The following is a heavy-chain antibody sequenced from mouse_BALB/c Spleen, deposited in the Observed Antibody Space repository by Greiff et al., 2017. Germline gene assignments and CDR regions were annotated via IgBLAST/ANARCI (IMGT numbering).Heavy chain of an antibody. Sequence: EVQLQQSGAELVRSGASVKLSCTASGFNIKDYYMHWVKQRPEQGLEWIGWIDPENGDTEYAPKFQGKATMTADTSSNTAYLQLSSLTSEDTAVYYCNGAWFAYWGQGTLVTVSA. V-gene: IGHV14-4*02. CDR1: GFNIKDYY. J-gene: IGHJ3*01. CDR3: NGAWFAY. CDR2: IDPENGDT.